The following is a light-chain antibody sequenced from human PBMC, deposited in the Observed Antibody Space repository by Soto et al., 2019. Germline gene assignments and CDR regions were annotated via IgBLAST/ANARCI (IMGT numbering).Light chain of an antibody. CDR1: QSVSSN. J-gene: IGKJ1*01. V-gene: IGKV3-15*01. Sequence: EIVMTQSPATLSVSPGERATLSCRASQSVSSNLAWYQQKLGQAPRLLIYGASTRATGIPARLSGSGSGTEFTLTISSLQSEDFAVYYWQQYKNWRTFGQGTKVEIK. CDR2: GAS. CDR3: QQYKNWRT.